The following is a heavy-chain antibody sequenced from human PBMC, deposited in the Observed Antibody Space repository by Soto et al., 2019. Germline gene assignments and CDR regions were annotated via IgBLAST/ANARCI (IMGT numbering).Heavy chain of an antibody. Sequence: GGSLRLSCVASGFTFSNAWMNWVRQAPGKGLEWVGLIKNRADGATIAYAAPVKGRFTISRDDSKNTLYLQMNSLRAEDTAVYYCAREGGGSHDAFDIWGQGTMVTVSS. CDR2: IKNRADGATI. CDR3: AREGGGSHDAFDI. CDR1: GFTFSNAW. V-gene: IGHV3-15*07. J-gene: IGHJ3*02. D-gene: IGHD2-15*01.